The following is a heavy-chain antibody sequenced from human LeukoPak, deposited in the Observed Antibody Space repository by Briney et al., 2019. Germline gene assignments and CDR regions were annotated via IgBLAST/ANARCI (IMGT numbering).Heavy chain of an antibody. CDR2: ISSSSSYI. CDR3: ARGGRAAYYWFDP. CDR1: GFTFSSYS. J-gene: IGHJ5*02. V-gene: IGHV3-21*01. Sequence: GGSLRLSCAASGFTFSSYSMNWVRQAPGKGLEWVSSISSSSSYIYYADSVKGRFTISRDNAKNSLYLQMNSLRAEDTAVYYCARGGRAAYYWFDPWGKGTLVTVSS. D-gene: IGHD3-16*01.